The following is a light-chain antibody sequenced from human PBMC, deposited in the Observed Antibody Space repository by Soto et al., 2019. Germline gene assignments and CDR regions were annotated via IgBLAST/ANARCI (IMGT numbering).Light chain of an antibody. V-gene: IGKV3-20*01. Sequence: EIVLTQSPGTLSLSPGERATLSCRASHSVSSSYLAWYQQKPGQAPRLLIYGASNRATGIPDRFSGSGSGTDFTLTISRLEPEDFAVYYCQQYGSSPPLTFGQGTRLEI. J-gene: IGKJ5*01. CDR1: HSVSSSY. CDR2: GAS. CDR3: QQYGSSPPLT.